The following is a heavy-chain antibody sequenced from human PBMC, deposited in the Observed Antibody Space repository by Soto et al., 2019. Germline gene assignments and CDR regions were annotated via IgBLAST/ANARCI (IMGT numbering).Heavy chain of an antibody. CDR3: ARHGPRVYYDNSDYYYYGMDV. Sequence: SVKVSCKASGGTFSSYAISWVRQAPGQGLEWMGGIIPIFGTANYAQKFQGRVTITADKSTSTAYMELSSLRSEDTAMYYCARHGPRVYYDNSDYYYYGMDVWGQGTTVTVSS. D-gene: IGHD3-22*01. CDR1: GGTFSSYA. V-gene: IGHV1-69*06. J-gene: IGHJ6*02. CDR2: IIPIFGTA.